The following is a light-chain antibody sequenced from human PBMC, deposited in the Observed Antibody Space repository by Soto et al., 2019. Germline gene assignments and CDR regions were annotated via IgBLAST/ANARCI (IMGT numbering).Light chain of an antibody. Sequence: DIQMTQSPSTLSASVGDRVTITCRASQSIGGWLAWYQQKPGKAPKLLIYKASNLESGVPSRFSGRGSGTEFTLTISGLQPDDFATYYCQQYDSYWTFGPGTKVEIK. J-gene: IGKJ1*01. CDR2: KAS. CDR1: QSIGGW. V-gene: IGKV1-5*03. CDR3: QQYDSYWT.